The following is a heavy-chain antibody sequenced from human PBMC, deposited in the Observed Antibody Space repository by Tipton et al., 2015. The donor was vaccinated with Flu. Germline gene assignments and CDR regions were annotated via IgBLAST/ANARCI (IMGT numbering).Heavy chain of an antibody. CDR2: IYYSGST. CDR3: AREGYTVTTRWFDP. J-gene: IGHJ5*02. Sequence: TLSLTCTVSGGSICSGDYYWSWIRQPPGKGLEWIGYIYYSGSTYYNPSLKSRVTISVDTSKNQFSLKLSSVTATDTAVYYCAREGYTVTTRWFDPWGQGTLVTVSS. V-gene: IGHV4-30-4*01. D-gene: IGHD4-17*01. CDR1: GGSICSGDYY.